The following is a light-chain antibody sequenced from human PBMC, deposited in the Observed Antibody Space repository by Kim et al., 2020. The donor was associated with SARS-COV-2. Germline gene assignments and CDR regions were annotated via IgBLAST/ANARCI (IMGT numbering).Light chain of an antibody. J-gene: IGKJ1*01. V-gene: IGKV1-27*01. CDR3: QKYGSAPWT. CDR2: DAS. Sequence: ASVGDGVTITCRSSQGISNHLAWYQQKPGKVPQVLIYDASALQSGVPSRFSGSRSGTDFTLTISSLQPEDVATYYWQKYGSAPWTFGQGTKVDIK. CDR1: QGISNH.